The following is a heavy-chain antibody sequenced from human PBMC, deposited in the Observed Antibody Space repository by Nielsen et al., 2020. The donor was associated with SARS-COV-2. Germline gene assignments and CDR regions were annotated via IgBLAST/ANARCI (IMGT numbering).Heavy chain of an antibody. D-gene: IGHD6-19*01. CDR1: GFTFSSYG. CDR3: ARDLPSLIAVAGMVNY. J-gene: IGHJ4*02. Sequence: GGSLRLSCAASGFTFSSYGMHWVRQAPGKGLEWMAVIWYDGSNKYYADSVKGRFTISRDNSKNTLYLQMNSLRAEDTAVYYCARDLPSLIAVAGMVNYWGQGTLVTVSS. CDR2: IWYDGSNK. V-gene: IGHV3-33*01.